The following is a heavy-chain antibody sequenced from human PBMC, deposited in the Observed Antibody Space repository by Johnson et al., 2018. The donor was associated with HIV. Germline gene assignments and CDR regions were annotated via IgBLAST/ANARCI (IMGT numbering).Heavy chain of an antibody. V-gene: IGHV3-30*04. J-gene: IGHJ3*02. CDR3: AREGDGSQAIDGFDI. Sequence: VQLMESGGGLVQPGGSLRLSCAASGFTFSSYAMHWVRQAPGKGLEWVAVISYDGSNKYYADSVKGRFTISRDNSKNTLYLQMNSLRAEDTAVYYCAREGDGSQAIDGFDIWGQGTMVTVSS. CDR1: GFTFSSYA. CDR2: ISYDGSNK. D-gene: IGHD5-24*01.